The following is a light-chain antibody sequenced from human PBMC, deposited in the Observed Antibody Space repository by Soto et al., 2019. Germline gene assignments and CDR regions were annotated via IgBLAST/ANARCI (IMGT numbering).Light chain of an antibody. J-gene: IGLJ3*02. V-gene: IGLV1-44*01. CDR2: SNN. CDR1: TSNIGRNT. Sequence: QSVLTQPPSVSGTPGQRVTISCSGSTSNIGRNTVNWYQQLPGTAPKLLIYSNNQRPSGVPDRFSGSKSGTSASLAISGLQSEDEADYYCAAWDDSLNGWVFGGGTKLTVL. CDR3: AAWDDSLNGWV.